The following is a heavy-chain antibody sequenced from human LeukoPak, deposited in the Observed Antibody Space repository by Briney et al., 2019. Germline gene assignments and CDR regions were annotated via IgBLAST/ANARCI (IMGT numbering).Heavy chain of an antibody. D-gene: IGHD6-19*01. J-gene: IGHJ4*02. Sequence: PGRSLRLSCAASGFTFDDYAMHWVRQAPGKGLEWVSGISWNSGSIGYADSVKGRFTISRDNAKNSLYLQMNSLRAEDTALYYCAKGQGQWLVHFEDYWGQGTPVTVSS. V-gene: IGHV3-9*01. CDR2: ISWNSGSI. CDR1: GFTFDDYA. CDR3: AKGQGQWLVHFEDY.